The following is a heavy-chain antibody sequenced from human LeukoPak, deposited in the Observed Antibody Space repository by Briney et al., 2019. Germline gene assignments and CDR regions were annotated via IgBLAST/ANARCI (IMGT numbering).Heavy chain of an antibody. CDR2: IYYSGST. V-gene: IGHV4-31*03. Sequence: PSESLSLTCTVSGGSISSGGYYWSWILQHPGKGLEWIGFIYYSGSTYYNPSLKSRVIFSVDTSKNQFSLKLSSVNAADTAVYYCARAVYDYIWGGYRFDYWGQGTLVTVSS. CDR1: GGSISSGGYY. D-gene: IGHD3-16*02. J-gene: IGHJ4*02. CDR3: ARAVYDYIWGGYRFDY.